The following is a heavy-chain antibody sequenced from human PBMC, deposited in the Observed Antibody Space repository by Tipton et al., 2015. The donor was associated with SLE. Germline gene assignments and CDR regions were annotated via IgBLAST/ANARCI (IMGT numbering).Heavy chain of an antibody. CDR2: ISGDSSAI. J-gene: IGHJ4*02. CDR3: ARGHQVDY. V-gene: IGHV3-48*01. Sequence: SLRLSCAASGFMFSSYSMNWVRQAPGTGLEWISYISGDSSAIYYADPVKGRFTISRDNAQNSLYLQMDSLRAEDTAVYFCARGHQVDYWGQGTLVTVSS. CDR1: GFMFSSYS.